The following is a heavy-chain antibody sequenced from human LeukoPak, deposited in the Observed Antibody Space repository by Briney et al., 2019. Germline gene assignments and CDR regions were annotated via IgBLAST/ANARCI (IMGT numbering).Heavy chain of an antibody. J-gene: IGHJ4*02. CDR3: TRGAGTSWFDY. D-gene: IGHD2-2*01. CDR2: MNPNSGVT. V-gene: IGHV1-2*02. Sequence: GASVKVSCKPSGYTFTVNYLHWVRQAPGQGLGWVGWMNPNSGVTVYAQNFQGRVTMTRDTSISTAYMELSSLTSDDTAVYYCTRGAGTSWFDYWGQGSLVTVST. CDR1: GYTFTVNY.